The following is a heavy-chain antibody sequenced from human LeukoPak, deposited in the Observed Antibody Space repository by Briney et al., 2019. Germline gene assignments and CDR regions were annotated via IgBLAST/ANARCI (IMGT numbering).Heavy chain of an antibody. J-gene: IGHJ4*02. D-gene: IGHD2-21*02. CDR2: MNNDGSTS. Sequence: PGGSLRLSCAASGFTFSRDWMHWVRQAPGKGLVWVSRMNNDGSTSNYADSVKGRFSISRDNAKNTLYLQMNSLRAEDTAVYYCVRALMGTDDHWGQGSLVTVSS. CDR1: GFTFSRDW. V-gene: IGHV3-74*01. CDR3: VRALMGTDDH.